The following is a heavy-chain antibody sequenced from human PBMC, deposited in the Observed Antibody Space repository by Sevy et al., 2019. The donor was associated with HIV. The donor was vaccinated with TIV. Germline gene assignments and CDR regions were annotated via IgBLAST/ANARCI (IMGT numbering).Heavy chain of an antibody. CDR3: ARDGVCSSNNCLLYFDC. V-gene: IGHV3-21*01. D-gene: IGHD2-2*01. CDR1: GFTFSSYY. J-gene: IGHJ4*02. Sequence: GGSLRLSCAASGFTFSSYYMNWVRHAPGKGLEWVSSISSRSSYIYYADSVKGRFTISRDNAKNSLYLQMNSLRADDTAVYFCARDGVCSSNNCLLYFDCWGQGTLVTVSS. CDR2: ISSRSSYI.